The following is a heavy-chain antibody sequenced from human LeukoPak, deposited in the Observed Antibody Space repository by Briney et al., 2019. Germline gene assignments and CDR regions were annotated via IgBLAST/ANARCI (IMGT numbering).Heavy chain of an antibody. D-gene: IGHD6-13*01. Sequence: GGSLRLSCAASGFTFSNYGMSWVRQVPGKGLEWVSAIGGSGGTTYYGDSVKGRFTVSRDNSRNTLYLQMNSMRAEDTAVYYCARDPYSSSWSYGMDVWGQGTAVTVSS. CDR1: GFTFSNYG. CDR2: IGGSGGTT. J-gene: IGHJ6*02. CDR3: ARDPYSSSWSYGMDV. V-gene: IGHV3-23*01.